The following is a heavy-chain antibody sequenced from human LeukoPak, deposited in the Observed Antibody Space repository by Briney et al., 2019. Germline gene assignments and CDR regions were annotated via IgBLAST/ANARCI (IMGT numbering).Heavy chain of an antibody. CDR3: AKDSCSGGSCYSLGAFDI. J-gene: IGHJ3*02. CDR2: IYSGGST. Sequence: PGGSLRLSCAASGFSVGSNYMTWVRQAPGKGLECVSVIYSGGSTYYADSVKGRFTISRDNSKNTLYLQMNSLRAEDTAVYYCAKDSCSGGSCYSLGAFDIWGQGTMVTVSS. D-gene: IGHD2-15*01. V-gene: IGHV3-53*01. CDR1: GFSVGSNY.